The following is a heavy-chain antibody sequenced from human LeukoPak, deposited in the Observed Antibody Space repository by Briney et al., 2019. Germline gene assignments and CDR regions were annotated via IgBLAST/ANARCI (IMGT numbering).Heavy chain of an antibody. CDR3: ARDRRAFRSPFDYYGMDV. CDR2: IIPIFGTA. Sequence: PRASVNVSCKASGGTFSSYAISWVREAPGQGLEWMGGIIPIFGTANYAQKFQGRVTITADESTSTAYMELSSLRSEDTAVYYCARDRRAFRSPFDYYGMDVWGQGTTVTVSS. CDR1: GGTFSSYA. J-gene: IGHJ6*02. V-gene: IGHV1-69*13.